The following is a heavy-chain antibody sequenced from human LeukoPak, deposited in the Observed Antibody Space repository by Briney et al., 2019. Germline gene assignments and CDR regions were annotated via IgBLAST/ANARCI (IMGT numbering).Heavy chain of an antibody. D-gene: IGHD2-15*01. CDR2: INYRGST. CDR3: ARRDCSGGSCQYFDY. Sequence: SETLSLTCTVSGGSISSSDYYWGWIRQPPGKGLEWVGIINYRGSTYYNPSLKSRVTTSVDTSKNQFSLKLSSVTAADTAMYYCARRDCSGGSCQYFDYWGQGTQVTVSS. J-gene: IGHJ4*02. CDR1: GGSISSSDYY. V-gene: IGHV4-39*01.